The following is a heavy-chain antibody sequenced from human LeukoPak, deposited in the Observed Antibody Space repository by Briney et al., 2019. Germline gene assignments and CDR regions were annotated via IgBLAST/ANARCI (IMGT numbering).Heavy chain of an antibody. J-gene: IGHJ4*02. CDR2: IIPRLGTT. V-gene: IGHV1-69*05. Sequence: SVKVSCKASGGTFNSYAINWVRQAPGQGLEWMGGIIPRLGTTKYIEKFQGRITITTDESTTIAYMELTSLRSEDTAVYYCAADGTDWGQGTLVTVSS. CDR3: AADGTD. CDR1: GGTFNSYA.